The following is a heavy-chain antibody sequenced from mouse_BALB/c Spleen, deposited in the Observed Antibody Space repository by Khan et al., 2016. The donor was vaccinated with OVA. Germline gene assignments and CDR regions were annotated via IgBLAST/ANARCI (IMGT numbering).Heavy chain of an antibody. Sequence: QIQLVQSGPELKKPGETVRISCKASGYTFTTAGMQWVQKMPGKGLKWIGWINTHSGVPKYAEDFKGRFVLSLETSASTAYLQITNLKNEDTATYFCSRAGAALYRNDGGAMDSWGQGTSVTVSS. V-gene: IGHV9-4*02. D-gene: IGHD1-3*01. CDR1: GYTFTTAG. CDR2: INTHSGVP. J-gene: IGHJ4*01. CDR3: SRAGAALYRNDGGAMDS.